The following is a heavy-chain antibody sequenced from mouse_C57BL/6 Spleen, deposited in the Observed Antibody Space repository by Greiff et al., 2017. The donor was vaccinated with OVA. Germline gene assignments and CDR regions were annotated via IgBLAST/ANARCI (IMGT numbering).Heavy chain of an antibody. CDR2: FYPGSGSI. V-gene: IGHV1-62-2*01. Sequence: QVQLQQSGAELVKPGASVKLSCKASGYTFTEYTIHWVKQRSGQGLEWIGWFYPGSGSIKYNEKFKDKATLTADKSSSTVYMELSRLTSEDSAVYFCAGHEDDGNYVGYYAMDYWGQGTSVTVSS. CDR1: GYTFTEYT. J-gene: IGHJ4*01. CDR3: AGHEDDGNYVGYYAMDY. D-gene: IGHD2-1*01.